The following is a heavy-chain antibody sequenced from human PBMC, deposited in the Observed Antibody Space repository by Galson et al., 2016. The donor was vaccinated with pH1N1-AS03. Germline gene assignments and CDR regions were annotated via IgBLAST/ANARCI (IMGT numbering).Heavy chain of an antibody. CDR3: ARDPRGPCSSASCPTTYYFGMDV. CDR1: GYIFTGFY. CDR2: INPNNGVT. J-gene: IGHJ6*02. V-gene: IGHV1-2*04. Sequence: SVKVSCKASGYIFTGFYVHWVRQAPGQGLEWMGWINPNNGVTNYAQKFQAWVTMTGDTSISTAYMELYGLKSDDTAVYYRARDPRGPCSSASCPTTYYFGMDVWGQGTTVIVSS. D-gene: IGHD1-26*01.